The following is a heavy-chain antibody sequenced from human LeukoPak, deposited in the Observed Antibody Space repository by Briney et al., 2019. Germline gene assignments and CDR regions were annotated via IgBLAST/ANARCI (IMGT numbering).Heavy chain of an antibody. V-gene: IGHV4-59*01. CDR2: IYNSGST. Sequence: SETLSLTCTVSGGSISSYYWSWIRQPPGRGLEWIGYIYNSGSTNYNPSLKSRVTISVDTSKNQFSLKLSSVTAADTAVYYCARDVSGWYYFDYWGQGTLDTVSS. J-gene: IGHJ4*02. CDR3: ARDVSGWYYFDY. D-gene: IGHD6-19*01. CDR1: GGSISSYY.